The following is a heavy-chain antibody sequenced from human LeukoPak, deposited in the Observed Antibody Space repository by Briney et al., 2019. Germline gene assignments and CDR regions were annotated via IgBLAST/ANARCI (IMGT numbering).Heavy chain of an antibody. D-gene: IGHD3-16*01. CDR3: ARGVLRGVVHFDS. Sequence: SETLSLTCAVYGGSFSGYSWSWFRQPQGKGREGIGEFNHSGSTNYNPSLKSRLTMSIDTSKNQFSLKLTSVTAADTAVYYCARGVLRGVVHFDSWGQGTLVTVSS. V-gene: IGHV4-34*01. J-gene: IGHJ4*02. CDR1: GGSFSGYS. CDR2: FNHSGST.